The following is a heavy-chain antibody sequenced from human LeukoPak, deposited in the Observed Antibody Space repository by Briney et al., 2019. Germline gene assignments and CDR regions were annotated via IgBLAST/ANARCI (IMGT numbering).Heavy chain of an antibody. V-gene: IGHV4-59*01. CDR2: IYYSGST. Sequence: SETLSLTCAVYGGSFSGYYWSWIRQPPGKGLEWIGYIYYSGSTNYNPSLKSRVIISVDTSKNQFSLKLSSVTAADTAVYYCAGVDRQLWLEAFDIWGQGTMVTVSS. CDR1: GGSFSGYY. D-gene: IGHD5-18*01. J-gene: IGHJ3*02. CDR3: AGVDRQLWLEAFDI.